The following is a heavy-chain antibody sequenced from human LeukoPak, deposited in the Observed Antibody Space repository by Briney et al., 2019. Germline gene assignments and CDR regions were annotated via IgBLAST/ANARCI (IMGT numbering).Heavy chain of an antibody. CDR3: AREGTRITMVRGAYRGGGYFDY. J-gene: IGHJ4*02. Sequence: PSQTLSLTCTVSGGSISSGSYYWSWIRQPAGKGLEWIGRIYTSGSTNYNPSLKSRVTISVDTSKNQFSLKLSSVTAADTAVYYCAREGTRITMVRGAYRGGGYFDYWGQGTLVTVSS. CDR1: GGSISSGSYY. CDR2: IYTSGST. V-gene: IGHV4-61*02. D-gene: IGHD3-10*01.